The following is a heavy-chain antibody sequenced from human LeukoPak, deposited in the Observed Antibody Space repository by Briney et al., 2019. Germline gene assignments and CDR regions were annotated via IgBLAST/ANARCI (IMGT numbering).Heavy chain of an antibody. Sequence: GGTLRLSCTASGFTLGSHDMHWVRQIPGQGLEWVAAVSSGFHAFFADSVQGRFTVSREDVRNSLYLQMNSLRAGDTAVYYCVREARGYHYTYFDYGGQGTLVTVFS. J-gene: IGHJ4*02. D-gene: IGHD5-18*01. CDR1: GFTLGSHD. CDR3: VREARGYHYTYFDY. V-gene: IGHV3-13*01. CDR2: VSSGFHA.